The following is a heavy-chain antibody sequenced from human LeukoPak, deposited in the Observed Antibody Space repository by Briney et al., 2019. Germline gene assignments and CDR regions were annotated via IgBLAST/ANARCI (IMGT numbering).Heavy chain of an antibody. V-gene: IGHV4-61*02. Sequence: PSQTLSLTCTVSGGSISSGSYYWSWIRQPAGKGLEWIGRIYTSGSTNYNPSLKSRVTISVDTSTPQFSLQLRSVTPADTAVYYCARDRCGAASYSDASDIWGQGTMVTASS. CDR1: GGSISSGSYY. D-gene: IGHD2-21*01. CDR2: IYTSGST. CDR3: ARDRCGAASYSDASDI. J-gene: IGHJ3*02.